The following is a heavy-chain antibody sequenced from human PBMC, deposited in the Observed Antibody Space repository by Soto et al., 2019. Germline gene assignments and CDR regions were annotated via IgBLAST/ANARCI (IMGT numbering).Heavy chain of an antibody. CDR1: GFTFSNGW. V-gene: IGHV3-15*01. CDR3: ATDSTQTFCDGGPCYSLQTKIHDS. CDR2: IKSKIAGGTT. J-gene: IGHJ4*02. Sequence: EVQLVESGGGLVKPGGSLRLSCAASGFTFSNGWMSWVRQAPGKGLEWVVRIKSKIAGGTTDYSAPVKGRFTISRDDSKSNLSLQMNSLKTEDTAVYYCATDSTQTFCDGGPCYSLQTKIHDSWGQGTLVTVSS. D-gene: IGHD2-21*01.